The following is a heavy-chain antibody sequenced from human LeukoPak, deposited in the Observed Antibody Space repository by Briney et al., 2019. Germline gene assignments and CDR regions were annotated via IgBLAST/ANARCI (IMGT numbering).Heavy chain of an antibody. J-gene: IGHJ4*02. CDR2: IRSNVNNK. CDR1: GFTFSRYG. V-gene: IGHV3-30*02. D-gene: IGHD3-10*01. Sequence: GGSLRLSCAASGFTFSRYGMHWVRQAPGKGPEWVAFIRSNVNNKYYADSVKGRFTVLRDNSKNTLYLQMNSLRPEDTAVYYCAKSQSKSAGGGYWGQGTLVTVSS. CDR3: AKSQSKSAGGGY.